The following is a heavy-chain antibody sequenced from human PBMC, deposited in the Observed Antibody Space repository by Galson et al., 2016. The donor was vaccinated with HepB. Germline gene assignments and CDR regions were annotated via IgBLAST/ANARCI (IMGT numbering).Heavy chain of an antibody. CDR1: GFSFGRFG. J-gene: IGHJ3*02. CDR2: ISRIGDST. D-gene: IGHD6-19*01. CDR3: AKSQPGYSSGWYTLPIDAFDI. Sequence: SLRLSCAASGFSFGRFGMTWVRQAPGKGLECVSSISRIGDSTDYADSVKGRFTISRDNSKNMVYLQMNSLRAEDTAVYYCAKSQPGYSSGWYTLPIDAFDIWGQGTMVTVSS. V-gene: IGHV3-23*01.